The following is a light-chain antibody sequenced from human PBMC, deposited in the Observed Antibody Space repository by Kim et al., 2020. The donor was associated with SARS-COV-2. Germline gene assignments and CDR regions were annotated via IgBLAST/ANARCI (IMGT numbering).Light chain of an antibody. V-gene: IGLV2-14*03. J-gene: IGLJ2*01. Sequence: QSALTQPASASGSPGQSITISCTGTSSDVGGYNYVSWYQQHPGKAPKLMIYDVSNRPSGVSNRFSGSKSGNTASLTISGLQAEDEADYYCSSYTSSSVVFGGGTQLTVL. CDR2: DVS. CDR1: SSDVGGYNY. CDR3: SSYTSSSVV.